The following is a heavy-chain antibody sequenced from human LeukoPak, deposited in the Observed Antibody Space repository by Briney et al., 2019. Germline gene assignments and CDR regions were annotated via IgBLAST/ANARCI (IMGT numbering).Heavy chain of an antibody. CDR2: ISGSGGST. CDR3: AKEPRAMYYFDY. CDR1: GCTFSSYA. Sequence: GWSLRLSCAASGCTFSSYAMSWVRQAPGKGLEWVSAISGSGGSTYIVDSLKGRLTIYSHNSKNTLYLQMNSLRAEDTAVYYCAKEPRAMYYFDYWGQGTLVTVSS. V-gene: IGHV3-23*01. J-gene: IGHJ4*02.